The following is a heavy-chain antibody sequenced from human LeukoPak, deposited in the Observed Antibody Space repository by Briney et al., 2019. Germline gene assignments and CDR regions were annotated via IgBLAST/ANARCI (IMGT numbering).Heavy chain of an antibody. CDR3: ARARAFVWGSYIPYYFDP. V-gene: IGHV4-34*01. J-gene: IGHJ5*02. D-gene: IGHD3-16*01. CDR1: GGSFSGYY. Sequence: KPSETLSLTCAVYGGSFSGYYWTWIRQSPEKGLEWIGEINHGGLTSYNPSLESRLTLLVDTSKNQFSLNLRSVTAADTAVYFCARARAFVWGSYIPYYFDPWGQGTLVTVSS. CDR2: INHGGLT.